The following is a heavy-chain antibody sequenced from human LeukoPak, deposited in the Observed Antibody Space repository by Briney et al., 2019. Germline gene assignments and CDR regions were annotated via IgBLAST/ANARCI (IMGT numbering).Heavy chain of an antibody. V-gene: IGHV4-38-2*02. CDR2: IYHSGST. Sequence: SETLSLTCTVSGYSISSGYYWGWIRQPPGKGLEWIGSIYHSGSTYYNPSLKNRVTISVDTSKNQFSLKLSSVTAADTAVYYCARRVGVALDYWGQGTLVTVSS. CDR1: GYSISSGYY. CDR3: ARRVGVALDY. D-gene: IGHD2-21*01. J-gene: IGHJ4*02.